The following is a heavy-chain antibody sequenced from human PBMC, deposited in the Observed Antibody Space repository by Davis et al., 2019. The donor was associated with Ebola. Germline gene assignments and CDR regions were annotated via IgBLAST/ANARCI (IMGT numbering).Heavy chain of an antibody. V-gene: IGHV1-3*01. CDR2: INPHNGNT. Sequence: ASVKVSCKASGYTFTSYAMHWVRQAPGQRLEWMGWINPHNGNTNYAQNVQGRVTMTTDTSTSTAYMEVGSLRSDDTAVYFCARDRYGDSDYWGQGTLVVVSS. D-gene: IGHD4-17*01. J-gene: IGHJ4*02. CDR1: GYTFTSYA. CDR3: ARDRYGDSDY.